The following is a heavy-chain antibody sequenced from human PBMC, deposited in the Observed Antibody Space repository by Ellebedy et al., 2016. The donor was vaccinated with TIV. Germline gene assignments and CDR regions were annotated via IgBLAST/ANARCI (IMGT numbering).Heavy chain of an antibody. Sequence: SETLSLXXTVSGGSISSYYWSWIRQPPGKGLEWIGYIYYSGSTNYNPSLKSRVTISVDTSKNQFSLKLSSVTAADTAVYYCARVEWNAFDIWGQGTMVTISS. D-gene: IGHD1-1*01. CDR3: ARVEWNAFDI. CDR1: GGSISSYY. J-gene: IGHJ3*02. V-gene: IGHV4-59*12. CDR2: IYYSGST.